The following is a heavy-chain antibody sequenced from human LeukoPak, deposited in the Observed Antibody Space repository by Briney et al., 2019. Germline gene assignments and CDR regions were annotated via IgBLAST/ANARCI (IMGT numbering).Heavy chain of an antibody. J-gene: IGHJ6*03. CDR2: ISAYNGNT. Sequence: ASVKVSCKASGYTFTSYGISWVRQAPGQGLEWMGWISAYNGNTNYAQKLQGRVTMTTDTSTSTAYMELRSLRSEDTAVYYCASSGSSSSGLSFYYYYYMDVWGKGTTVTVSS. CDR3: ASSGSSSSGLSFYYYYYMDV. D-gene: IGHD6-6*01. CDR1: GYTFTSYG. V-gene: IGHV1-18*01.